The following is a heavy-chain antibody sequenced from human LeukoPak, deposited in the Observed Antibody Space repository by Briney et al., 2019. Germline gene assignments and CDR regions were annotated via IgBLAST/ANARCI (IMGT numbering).Heavy chain of an antibody. Sequence: GGSLRLSCAASGFTFSSYAMHWVRQAPGKGLEWVALISYDGSNKYYTDSVKGRFTISRDNSKHTLYLQMNSLRTEDTAMYYCAKSSGYSYGLNYWGQGTLVTVSS. CDR3: AKSSGYSYGLNY. J-gene: IGHJ4*02. V-gene: IGHV3-30*18. CDR2: ISYDGSNK. D-gene: IGHD5-18*01. CDR1: GFTFSSYA.